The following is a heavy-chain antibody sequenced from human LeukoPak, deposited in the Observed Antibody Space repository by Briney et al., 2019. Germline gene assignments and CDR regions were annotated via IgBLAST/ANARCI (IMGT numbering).Heavy chain of an antibody. CDR1: GGSISPHY. CDR2: IYYSGTA. Sequence: PSETLSLTCTVSGGSISPHYWSWTRQPPGEGRVGLGWIYYSGTAAYNPSLKSRVTISVDTSKNQFPLNVISVTAADTAVYFCVRDGSGSQKYLDYWGEGTLATVS. V-gene: IGHV4-59*11. D-gene: IGHD3-10*01. J-gene: IGHJ4*02. CDR3: VRDGSGSQKYLDY.